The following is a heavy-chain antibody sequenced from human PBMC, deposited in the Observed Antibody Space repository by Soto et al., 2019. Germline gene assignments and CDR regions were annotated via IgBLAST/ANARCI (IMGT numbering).Heavy chain of an antibody. Sequence: PGKGLEWVANIRQDGGAQYYVDAVKGRFTLSRDNAKNSVYLQMDSLRAEDTAVYYCVRGGHGSGSYLGSYWGQGILVTV. V-gene: IGHV3-7*03. J-gene: IGHJ4*02. D-gene: IGHD3-10*01. CDR3: VRGGHGSGSYLGSY. CDR2: IRQDGGAQ.